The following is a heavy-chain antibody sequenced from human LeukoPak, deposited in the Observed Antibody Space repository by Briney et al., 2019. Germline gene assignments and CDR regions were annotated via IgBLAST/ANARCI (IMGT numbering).Heavy chain of an antibody. CDR2: IYTSGST. CDR3: ARVPIAAAGLYYYYYMDV. V-gene: IGHV4-4*07. CDR1: GGSISSYY. D-gene: IGHD6-13*01. Sequence: PSETLSLTCTVSGGSISSYYWSWIRQPAGKGLEWIGRIYTSGSTNYNPSLKSRVTMSVDTSKNQSSLKLSSVTAADTAVYYCARVPIAAAGLYYYYYMDVWGKGTTVTVSS. J-gene: IGHJ6*03.